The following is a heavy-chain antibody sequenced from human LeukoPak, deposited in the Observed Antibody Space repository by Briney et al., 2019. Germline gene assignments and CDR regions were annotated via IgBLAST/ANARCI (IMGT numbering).Heavy chain of an antibody. V-gene: IGHV1-69*01. D-gene: IGHD3-22*01. CDR3: ARGSRDYYDSSGYNY. CDR1: GSSFSSDA. Sequence: SVKVSCKTSGSSFSSDATSWVRQAPGQGLEWMGHVIPAFHRKVYSQKFQGRVTIIADVSTSTAYMELSNLGFEDTAVYYCARGSRDYYDSSGYNYWGQGTLVTVSS. J-gene: IGHJ4*02. CDR2: VIPAFHRK.